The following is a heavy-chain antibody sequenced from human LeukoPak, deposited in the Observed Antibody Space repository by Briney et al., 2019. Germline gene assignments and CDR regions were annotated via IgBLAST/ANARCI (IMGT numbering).Heavy chain of an antibody. CDR1: GYTFTRYY. J-gene: IGHJ4*02. Sequence: ASVKVSCKASGYTFTRYYMHWVRQAPGQGPEWKGIINPGSGSTTFAQRFQGRVTMTRDMSKSTVYMQLSSLRSEDTAVYFCIRGSETTMFDSWGQGTLVSVSS. CDR3: IRGSETTMFDS. CDR2: INPGSGST. D-gene: IGHD4-17*01. V-gene: IGHV1-46*03.